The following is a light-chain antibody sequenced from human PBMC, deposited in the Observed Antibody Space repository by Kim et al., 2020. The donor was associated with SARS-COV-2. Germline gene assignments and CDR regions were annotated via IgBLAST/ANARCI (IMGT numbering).Light chain of an antibody. Sequence: DIQMTQSPSTLSVSVGDRVTITCRASQSIGTWLAWYQQKPGKAPRLPIYEASNLDSGVPSRFSGSGSGTEFTLTISSLQTDDFATYYCQQYNRSPGLTFGGGTKVDIK. CDR3: QQYNRSPGLT. CDR2: EAS. CDR1: QSIGTW. V-gene: IGKV1-5*03. J-gene: IGKJ4*01.